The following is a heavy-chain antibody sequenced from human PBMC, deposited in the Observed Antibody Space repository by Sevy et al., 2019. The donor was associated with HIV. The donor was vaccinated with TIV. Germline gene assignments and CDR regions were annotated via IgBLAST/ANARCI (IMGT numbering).Heavy chain of an antibody. D-gene: IGHD2-2*01. J-gene: IGHJ4*02. CDR3: VRDGGCSTTKCLLSLDY. CDR1: GFTLNKYA. CDR2: ISTSTTYI. V-gene: IGHV3-21*01. Sequence: GGSLRLSCAASGFTLNKYAMNWVRQAPGKGLEWVSSISTSTTYIYYADSVKGRFTISRDKAKNSLYLQMNRLRAEDTAVYCCVRDGGCSTTKCLLSLDYRGQGTLVTVSS.